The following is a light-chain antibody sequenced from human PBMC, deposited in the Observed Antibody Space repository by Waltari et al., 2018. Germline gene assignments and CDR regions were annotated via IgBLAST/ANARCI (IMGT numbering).Light chain of an antibody. V-gene: IGLV2-14*03. CDR3: SSQTLDGVVL. J-gene: IGLJ2*01. Sequence: QSALTQPASVSGSPGQSITISCSGIHGAVAASDSVSWYQHHPGEAPQVIIYDVTNRPSGVSDRFSASKSANRAFLTISGLQPDDEGDYYCSSQTLDGVVLFGGGTKLTVL. CDR1: HGAVAASDS. CDR2: DVT.